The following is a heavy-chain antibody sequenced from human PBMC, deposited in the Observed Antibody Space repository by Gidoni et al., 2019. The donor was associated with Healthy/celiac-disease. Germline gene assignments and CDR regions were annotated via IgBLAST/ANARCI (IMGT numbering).Heavy chain of an antibody. CDR3: AKDSVYYGSGSYWGNFDY. CDR1: GVTFSSYG. D-gene: IGHD3-10*01. J-gene: IGHJ4*02. V-gene: IGHV3-30*18. CDR2: ISYDGSNK. Sequence: QVQLVESGGGVVQPGRSLSLSCAASGVTFSSYGMHWVRQAPGKGLEWVAVISYDGSNKYYADSVKGRFTISRDNSKNTLYLQMNSLRAEDTAVYYCAKDSVYYGSGSYWGNFDYWGQGTLVTVSS.